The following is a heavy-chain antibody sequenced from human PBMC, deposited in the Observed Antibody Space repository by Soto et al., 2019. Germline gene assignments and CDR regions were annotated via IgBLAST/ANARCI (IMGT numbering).Heavy chain of an antibody. CDR1: GFTFSSYG. D-gene: IGHD3-10*01. CDR3: AKGGYGDLNYYGSGSYYMLDV. J-gene: IGHJ6*02. Sequence: PVGSLRLSCAASGFTFSSYGMHWVRQAPGKGLEWVAVISYDGSNKYYADSVKGRFTISRDNSKNTLYLQMNSLRAEDTAVYYCAKGGYGDLNYYGSGSYYMLDVWGQGTTVTVSS. CDR2: ISYDGSNK. V-gene: IGHV3-30*18.